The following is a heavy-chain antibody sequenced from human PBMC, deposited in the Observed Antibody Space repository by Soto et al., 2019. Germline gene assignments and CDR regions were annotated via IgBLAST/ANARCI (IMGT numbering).Heavy chain of an antibody. Sequence: GGSLRLSCAASGFTFSMYGMHWVRQAPWKGLLWVSRINGDGTDTTYADSVKGRFTISRDNAKKTVYLQMNGLRAEDTAVYYCAREVGSGSGSYYLDYWGQDTLVTVSS. D-gene: IGHD1-26*01. V-gene: IGHV3-74*03. J-gene: IGHJ4*02. CDR1: GFTFSMYG. CDR2: INGDGTDT. CDR3: AREVGSGSGSYYLDY.